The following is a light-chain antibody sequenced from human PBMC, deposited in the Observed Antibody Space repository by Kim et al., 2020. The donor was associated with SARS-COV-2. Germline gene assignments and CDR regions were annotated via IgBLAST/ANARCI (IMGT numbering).Light chain of an antibody. Sequence: EIVMTQSPATLSVSPGERATLSCRASQSVSSNIAWYQQKPGQTPRLLIFAASTRATGIPARFSGSGSGTEFTLTISSLQSEDFAVYYCQQYNNWPPVTFGQGTRLEIK. CDR2: AAS. V-gene: IGKV3-15*01. CDR1: QSVSSN. CDR3: QQYNNWPPVT. J-gene: IGKJ5*01.